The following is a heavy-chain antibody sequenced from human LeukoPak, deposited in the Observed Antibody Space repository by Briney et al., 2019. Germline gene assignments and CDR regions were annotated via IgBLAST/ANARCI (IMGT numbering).Heavy chain of an antibody. D-gene: IGHD1-26*01. CDR2: ISGGGGT. CDR1: GFTLSTYA. Sequence: RGSLRLSCAASGFTLSTYAMSWVRQAPGKGLEWVSVISGGGGTDYADSVKGRFTISRDNSKNTLYLEMNSLRAEDTAVYYCAKGMGYSIRLLILWGQGTLVTVSS. J-gene: IGHJ4*02. V-gene: IGHV3-23*01. CDR3: AKGMGYSIRLLIL.